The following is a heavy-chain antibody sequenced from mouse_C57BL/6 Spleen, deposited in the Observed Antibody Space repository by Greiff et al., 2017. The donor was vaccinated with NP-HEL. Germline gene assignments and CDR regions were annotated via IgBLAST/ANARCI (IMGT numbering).Heavy chain of an antibody. CDR2: ISSGGSYT. D-gene: IGHD2-2*01. V-gene: IGHV5-6*02. J-gene: IGHJ4*01. CDR1: GFTFSSYG. CDR3: ARPCGYGAMDY. Sequence: DVMLVESGGDLVKPGGSLKLSCAASGFTFSSYGMSWVRQTPDKRLEWVATISSGGSYTYYPDSVKGRFTISRDNAKNTLYLQMSSLKSEDTAMYYCARPCGYGAMDYWGQGTSVTVSS.